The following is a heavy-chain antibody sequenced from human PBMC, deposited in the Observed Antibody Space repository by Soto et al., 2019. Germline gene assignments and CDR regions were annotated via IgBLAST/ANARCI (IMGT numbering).Heavy chain of an antibody. CDR2: IYSSGST. J-gene: IGHJ5*02. D-gene: IGHD2-15*01. Sequence: QVQLQESGPGLVKPSQTLSLTCTVSGGSISSGGYYWSWIRQHPGKGLEWIGYIYSSGSTYYNPSVKSRVTISVGTSKNQFSMKLSSVTAADTAVYYCAREVVAATAWNWFDPWGQGTLVTVSS. V-gene: IGHV4-31*03. CDR3: AREVVAATAWNWFDP. CDR1: GGSISSGGYY.